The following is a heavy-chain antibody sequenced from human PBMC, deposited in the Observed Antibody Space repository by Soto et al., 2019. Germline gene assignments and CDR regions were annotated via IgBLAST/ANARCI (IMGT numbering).Heavy chain of an antibody. J-gene: IGHJ6*02. V-gene: IGHV1-3*01. D-gene: IGHD1-20*01. CDR2: INAGNGNT. Sequence: ASVKVSCKDSGYTFTSYAMHWVRQAPGQRLEWMGWINAGNGNTKYSQKFQGRVTVTRDTSASTAYMELSSLRSEDTAVYYCARYQYNWNPTIFYGMDVWGQGTTVTVSS. CDR3: ARYQYNWNPTIFYGMDV. CDR1: GYTFTSYA.